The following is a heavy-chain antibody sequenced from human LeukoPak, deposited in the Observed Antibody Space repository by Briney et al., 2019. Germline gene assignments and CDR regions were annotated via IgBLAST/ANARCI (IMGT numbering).Heavy chain of an antibody. CDR3: ARDTPRLWFGP. J-gene: IGHJ5*02. CDR2: ISSSSSYI. Sequence: GGSLRLSCAASGFTFCSYSMNWVRQAPGKGLEWVSSISSSSSYIYYADSVKGRFTISRDNAKNSLYLQMNSLRAEDTAVYYCARDTPRLWFGPWGQGTLVTVSS. CDR1: GFTFCSYS. D-gene: IGHD6-25*01. V-gene: IGHV3-21*01.